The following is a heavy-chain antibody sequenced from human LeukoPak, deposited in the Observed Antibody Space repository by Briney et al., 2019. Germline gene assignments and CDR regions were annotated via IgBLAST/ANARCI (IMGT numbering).Heavy chain of an antibody. Sequence: GGSLRLSCAASGFTFNNYAMSWVRQAPGKGLEWVSAITGSGGDTFYADSVKGRFTISRDNDKNSLYLQMNSLRAEDTAVYYCAREAVVAANDFWGQGTLVTVSS. J-gene: IGHJ4*02. CDR2: ITGSGGDT. D-gene: IGHD2-15*01. V-gene: IGHV3-23*01. CDR3: AREAVVAANDF. CDR1: GFTFNNYA.